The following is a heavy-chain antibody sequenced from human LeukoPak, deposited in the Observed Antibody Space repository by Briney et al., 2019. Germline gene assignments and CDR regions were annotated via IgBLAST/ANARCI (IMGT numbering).Heavy chain of an antibody. Sequence: GGSLRLSCAASGFTFSSYAMSWVRQAPGKGLEWVSAISGSGGSTYYADSVKGRFTISRDNSKNTLYLQMNSLRAEDTAVYYCAKDHRYCSSTSCYNADAFDIWGQGTMVTVSS. D-gene: IGHD2-2*02. V-gene: IGHV3-23*01. J-gene: IGHJ3*02. CDR3: AKDHRYCSSTSCYNADAFDI. CDR2: ISGSGGST. CDR1: GFTFSSYA.